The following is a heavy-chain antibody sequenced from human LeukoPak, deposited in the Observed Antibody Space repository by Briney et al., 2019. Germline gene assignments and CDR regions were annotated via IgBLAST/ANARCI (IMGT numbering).Heavy chain of an antibody. CDR1: GYTFTGYY. D-gene: IGHD3-10*01. V-gene: IGHV1-2*04. CDR2: INPNSGGT. Sequence: ASVKVSCKASGYTFTGYYMHWVRQAPGQGLEWMGWINPNSGGTNYAQKFQGWVTMTRDTSISTAYMELSRLRSDDTAVYYCARSRAGLGPPARGTYGSGTSLAPPWNDAFDIWGQGTMVTVSS. CDR3: ARSRAGLGPPARGTYGSGTSLAPPWNDAFDI. J-gene: IGHJ3*02.